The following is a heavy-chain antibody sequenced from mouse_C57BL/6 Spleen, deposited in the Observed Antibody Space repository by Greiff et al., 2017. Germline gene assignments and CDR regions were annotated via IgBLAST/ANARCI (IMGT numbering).Heavy chain of an antibody. J-gene: IGHJ4*01. CDR3: ARETAHYARDH. CDR1: GYTFTSYW. Sequence: QVQLQQSGAELAKPGASVKLSCKASGYTFTSYWMHWVKQRPGQGLEWIGYINPSSGYTKYNQKFKDKSTLTADKSSSTAYMQLSSLTYENSAVYYCARETAHYARDHWGQGTSVTVSS. V-gene: IGHV1-7*01. CDR2: INPSSGYT. D-gene: IGHD3-2*01.